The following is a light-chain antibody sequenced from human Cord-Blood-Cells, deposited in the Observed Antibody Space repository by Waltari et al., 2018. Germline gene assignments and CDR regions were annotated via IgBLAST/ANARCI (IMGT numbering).Light chain of an antibody. CDR1: QSISSY. Sequence: DIQMTQYPSSLSASVGDRVTITCRASQSISSYLNWYQQKPGKAPKLLIYAASSLQSGVPSRFSGSGSRKDVTLTISSLQPEDVATYYCQQSYSTPYTFGQGTKLEIK. CDR3: QQSYSTPYT. J-gene: IGKJ2*01. CDR2: AAS. V-gene: IGKV1-39*01.